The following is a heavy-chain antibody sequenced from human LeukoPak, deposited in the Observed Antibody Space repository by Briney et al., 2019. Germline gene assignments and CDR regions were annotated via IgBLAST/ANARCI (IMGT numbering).Heavy chain of an antibody. CDR1: GFTFSSYA. V-gene: IGHV3-23*01. J-gene: IGHJ5*02. D-gene: IGHD3-10*01. CDR2: ICGSGGST. CDR3: AKDDARGSGSSGWFDP. Sequence: GGSLRLSCAASGFTFSSYAMSWVRQSPGKGLEWVSAICGSGGSTYYADSVKGRFTISRDNSKNTLYLQMNSLRAGDTAVYYCAKDDARGSGSSGWFDPWGQGTLVTVSS.